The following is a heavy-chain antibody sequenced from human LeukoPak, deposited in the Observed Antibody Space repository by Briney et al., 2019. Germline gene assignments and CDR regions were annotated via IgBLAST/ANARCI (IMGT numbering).Heavy chain of an antibody. Sequence: PGGSLRLSCAASRFTFSSYGMHWVRQAPGKGLEWVAFIRYDGSNKYYADSVKGRFTISRDNSKNTLYLQMNSLRAEDTAVYYCGDDYSNHWGQGTLVTVSS. CDR2: IRYDGSNK. J-gene: IGHJ4*02. V-gene: IGHV3-30*02. CDR1: RFTFSSYG. D-gene: IGHD4-11*01. CDR3: GDDYSNH.